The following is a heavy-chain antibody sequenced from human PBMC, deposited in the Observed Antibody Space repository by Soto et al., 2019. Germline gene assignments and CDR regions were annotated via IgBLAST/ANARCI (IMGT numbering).Heavy chain of an antibody. V-gene: IGHV3-23*01. CDR1: GFTFSSYA. CDR2: ISGSGGST. D-gene: IGHD3-22*01. Sequence: EVQLLESGGGLGQPGGSLILSCAASGFTFSSYAMSWVRQAPGKGLEWVSAISGSGGSTYYADSVKGRFTISRDNSKNTVSLQMNSLRAEDTAVYYCAKEVVDGSDFDYGGKGTLVTVSS. CDR3: AKEVVDGSDFDY. J-gene: IGHJ4*02.